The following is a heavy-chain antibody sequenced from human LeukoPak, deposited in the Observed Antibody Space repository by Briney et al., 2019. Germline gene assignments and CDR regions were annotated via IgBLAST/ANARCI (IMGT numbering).Heavy chain of an antibody. Sequence: SETLSLTCAVYGGSISSYYWSWIRQPPGKGLEWIGYIYYSGSTNYNPSLKSRVTISVDTSKNQFSLKLSSVTAADTAVYYCARRGGSYPLDYWGQGTLVTVSS. CDR2: IYYSGST. CDR1: GGSISSYY. CDR3: ARRGGSYPLDY. D-gene: IGHD1-26*01. J-gene: IGHJ4*02. V-gene: IGHV4-59*08.